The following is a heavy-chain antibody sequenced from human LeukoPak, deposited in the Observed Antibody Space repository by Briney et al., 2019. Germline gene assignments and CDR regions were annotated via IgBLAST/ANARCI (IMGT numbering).Heavy chain of an antibody. CDR3: ARVLEGSSGQHWYFDL. CDR2: VYNSGST. D-gene: IGHD6-19*01. V-gene: IGHV4-59*12. CDR1: GGSISSDY. Sequence: SETLSLTCTVSGGSISSDYWSWIRQPPGKGLEWIGYVYNSGSTKFNPSLKSRVTISVDTSKKQFSLKLSSVTAADTAVYYCARVLEGSSGQHWYFDLWGRGTLVTVSS. J-gene: IGHJ2*01.